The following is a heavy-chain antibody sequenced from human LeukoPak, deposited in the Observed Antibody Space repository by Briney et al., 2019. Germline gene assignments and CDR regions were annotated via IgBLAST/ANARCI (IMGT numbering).Heavy chain of an antibody. CDR1: GYTFTSYG. CDR2: ISAYNGNT. CDR3: ARAWLGYCSGGSCPLYYFDY. V-gene: IGHV1-18*01. J-gene: IGHJ4*02. D-gene: IGHD2-15*01. Sequence: ASVKVSCKASGYTFTSYGISWVRQAPGQGLEWMGWISAYNGNTNYAQKLQGRVTMTTDTSTSTAYMELRSLRSDDTAVYYCARAWLGYCSGGSCPLYYFDYWGQETLVIVSS.